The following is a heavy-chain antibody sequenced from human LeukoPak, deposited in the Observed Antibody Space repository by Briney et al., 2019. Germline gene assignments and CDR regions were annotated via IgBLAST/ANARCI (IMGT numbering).Heavy chain of an antibody. V-gene: IGHV1-46*01. CDR1: GYTFTSYY. D-gene: IGHD2-21*02. CDR2: INPSGGST. J-gene: IGHJ4*02. Sequence: GASVKVSCKASGYTFTSYYMHWVRQAPGQGLEWMGIINPSGGSTSYAQKFQGRVTMTRDTSTSTVYMELSSLRSEDTAVYYCARDQMVVTATPTYYFDYWGQGTLVTVSS. CDR3: ARDQMVVTATPTYYFDY.